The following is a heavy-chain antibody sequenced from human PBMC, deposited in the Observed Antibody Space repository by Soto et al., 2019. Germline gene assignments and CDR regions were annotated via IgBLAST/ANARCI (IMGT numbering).Heavy chain of an antibody. Sequence: GGSLRLSCEASGFTFSDYYMSWIRQAPGKGLEWVSYISSSGSTIYYADSVKGRFTISRDNAKNSLYLQMNSLRAEDTAVYYCASKDPYYYDSSGYRYYYYGMDVWGQGTTVTVSS. CDR1: GFTFSDYY. CDR3: ASKDPYYYDSSGYRYYYYGMDV. V-gene: IGHV3-11*01. D-gene: IGHD3-22*01. CDR2: ISSSGSTI. J-gene: IGHJ6*02.